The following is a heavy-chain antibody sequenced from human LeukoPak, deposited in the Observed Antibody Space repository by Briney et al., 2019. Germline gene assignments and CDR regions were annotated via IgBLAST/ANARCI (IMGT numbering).Heavy chain of an antibody. J-gene: IGHJ4*02. Sequence: KPSETLSPTCAVYGGAFSGFYWSWIRPPPGEGLEWIGGINHSGSTNYNPSLKSRVTISVDTSKNQFSLKLSSVTAADTAVYYCARMGGYGRWLRPGAVGYWGQGTLVTVSS. V-gene: IGHV4-34*01. D-gene: IGHD5-12*01. CDR1: GGAFSGFY. CDR2: INHSGST. CDR3: ARMGGYGRWLRPGAVGY.